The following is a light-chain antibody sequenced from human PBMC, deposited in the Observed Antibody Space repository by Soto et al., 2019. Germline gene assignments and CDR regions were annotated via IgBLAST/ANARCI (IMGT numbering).Light chain of an antibody. CDR3: SSYAGNNTYV. J-gene: IGLJ1*01. CDR1: SSDIGAYNY. CDR2: EVS. Sequence: LTQPPSAPGSPGQSFTISCTGTSSDIGAYNYVSWYQQRPGKAPKLMIYEVSRRPSGVPYRFSGSKSGSTASLTVSGLHTEDEADYYCSSYAGNNTYVFGSGTKVTVL. V-gene: IGLV2-8*01.